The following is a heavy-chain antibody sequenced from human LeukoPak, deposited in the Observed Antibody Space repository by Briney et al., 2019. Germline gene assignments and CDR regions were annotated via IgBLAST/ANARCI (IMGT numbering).Heavy chain of an antibody. CDR3: TTDKPYYDFWSGSYAFDI. D-gene: IGHD3-3*01. V-gene: IGHV3-15*01. CDR2: IKSKTDGGTT. CDR1: GFTFSNAW. J-gene: IGHJ3*02. Sequence: PGGSLRLSCAASGFTFSNAWMSWVRQAPVKGLEWVGRIKSKTDGGTTDYAAPVKGRFTISRDDSKNTLYLQMNSLKTEDTAVYYCTTDKPYYDFWSGSYAFDIWGQGTMVTVSS.